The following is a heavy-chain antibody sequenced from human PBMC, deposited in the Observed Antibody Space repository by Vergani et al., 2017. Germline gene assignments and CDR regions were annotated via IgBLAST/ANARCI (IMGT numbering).Heavy chain of an antibody. CDR1: VFTFSSYA. CDR2: ISGSGGST. CDR3: AKDPLPHRAGIAAAGTTH. J-gene: IGHJ4*02. V-gene: IGHV3-23*01. D-gene: IGHD6-13*01. Sequence: EVQLLESGGGLVQPGGSLRLSCAASVFTFSSYAMSWVRQAPGKGLEWVSAISGSGGSTYYADSVKGRFTISRDNSKNTLYLQMNSLRAEDTAVYYCAKDPLPHRAGIAAAGTTHWGQGTLVTVSS.